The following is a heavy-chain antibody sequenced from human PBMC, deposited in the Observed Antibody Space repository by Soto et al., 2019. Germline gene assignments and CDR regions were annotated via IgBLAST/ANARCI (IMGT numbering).Heavy chain of an antibody. J-gene: IGHJ4*02. V-gene: IGHV1-2*04. Sequence: QVQLVLSGAEVKKRGASVKVSCKAYGYTFTGYYMHWVRQAPGQGLEWMGWINPNSGGTNYAQKFQGWVTMTRDTSISTAYMELSRLRSDDTAVYYCARVGASGGSDFDYWGQGTLVTVSS. CDR2: INPNSGGT. CDR3: ARVGASGGSDFDY. D-gene: IGHD2-15*01. CDR1: GYTFTGYY.